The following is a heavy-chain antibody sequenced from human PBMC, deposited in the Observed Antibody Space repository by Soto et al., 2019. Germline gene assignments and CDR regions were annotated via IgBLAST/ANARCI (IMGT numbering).Heavy chain of an antibody. Sequence: GGSLRLSCAASGFTFSAFGMHWVRQAPGKGLEWVAVVYHDGNNKYYADAVKGRFTVSRDNSKNTLYLQLSSLRAEDTAVYYCAREYYYDSNGFSNYYYGMDVWGQGTTVTVSS. CDR2: VYHDGNNK. CDR1: GFTFSAFG. J-gene: IGHJ6*02. V-gene: IGHV3-33*01. D-gene: IGHD3-22*01. CDR3: AREYYYDSNGFSNYYYGMDV.